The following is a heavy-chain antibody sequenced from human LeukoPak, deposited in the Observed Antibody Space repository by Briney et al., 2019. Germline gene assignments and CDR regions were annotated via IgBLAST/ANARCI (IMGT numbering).Heavy chain of an antibody. V-gene: IGHV3-48*01. CDR3: AADSSGWYAFDY. D-gene: IGHD6-19*01. Sequence: GGSLRLSCAASGFTFSSYSMNWVRQAPGKGLEWVSYISSSSSTIYYADSVKGRFTISRDNSKNTLYLQMNSLRSEDTAVYYCAADSSGWYAFDYWGQGTLVTVSS. J-gene: IGHJ4*02. CDR1: GFTFSSYS. CDR2: ISSSSSTI.